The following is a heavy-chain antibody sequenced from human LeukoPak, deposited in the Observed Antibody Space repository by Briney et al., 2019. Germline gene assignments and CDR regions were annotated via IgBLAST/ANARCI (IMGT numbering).Heavy chain of an antibody. D-gene: IGHD5-12*01. V-gene: IGHV3-30*03. CDR1: GVTFSSYG. Sequence: GGSLRLSCAASGVTFSSYGMHWVRQAPGKGLEWVALISSDGNDKLYGDSVKGRFTIPRDDSKSTLYLQMNSLRAEDTAVYYCTTKVIRGNSGDDYDDWGQGTLVTVSS. CDR3: TTKVIRGNSGDDYDD. J-gene: IGHJ4*02. CDR2: ISSDGNDK.